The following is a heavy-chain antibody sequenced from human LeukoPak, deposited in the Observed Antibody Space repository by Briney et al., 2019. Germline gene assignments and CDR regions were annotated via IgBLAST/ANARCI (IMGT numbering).Heavy chain of an antibody. D-gene: IGHD3-10*01. J-gene: IGHJ4*02. CDR2: IYYSGST. V-gene: IGHV4-39*01. CDR3: ARPVNCYGSFGY. CDR1: GGSISSSSYY. Sequence: SETLSLTCTVSGGSISSSSYYWGWIRQPPGKGLEWIGSIYYSGSTYYNPSLKSRVTISVDTSKNQFSLKLSSVTAADTAVYYCARPVNCYGSFGYWGQGTLVTVSS.